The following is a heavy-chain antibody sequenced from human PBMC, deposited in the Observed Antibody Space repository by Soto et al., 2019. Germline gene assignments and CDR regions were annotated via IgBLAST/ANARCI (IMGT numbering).Heavy chain of an antibody. Sequence: QVHLVDSGGGVVQPGRSLRLSCAVSGFTVSTYGMHWVRQAPGKGLEWVAVISRDGGTKFYADSVKGRFTISRDNSRNTLFLEMNSLRGDDMAVYYCTGEVASGYWGQGTLVTVSS. J-gene: IGHJ4*02. CDR2: ISRDGGTK. V-gene: IGHV3-30*03. CDR3: TGEVASGY. CDR1: GFTVSTYG. D-gene: IGHD2-8*02.